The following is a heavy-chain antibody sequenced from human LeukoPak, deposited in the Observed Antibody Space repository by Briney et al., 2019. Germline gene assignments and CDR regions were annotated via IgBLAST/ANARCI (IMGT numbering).Heavy chain of an antibody. Sequence: SETLSLTCAVYGGAFSGYYWSWIRQPPGKGLEWIGEINHSGSTNYNPSLKSRVTVSVDRSKSQFSLKLTSVTAADTAMYYCARHGLVAARHAFDLWGQGTMVTVSS. CDR3: ARHGLVAARHAFDL. CDR2: INHSGST. CDR1: GGAFSGYY. V-gene: IGHV4-34*01. D-gene: IGHD6-6*01. J-gene: IGHJ3*01.